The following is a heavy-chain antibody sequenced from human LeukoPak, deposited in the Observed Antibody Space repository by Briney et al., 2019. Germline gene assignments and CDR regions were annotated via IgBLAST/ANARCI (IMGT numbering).Heavy chain of an antibody. CDR1: GFTFSSYW. D-gene: IGHD2/OR15-2a*01. CDR3: VSFYETY. CDR2: VNTDGSDI. Sequence: GGSLRLSCAASGFTFSSYWMHWVRQAPAKGLVWVSRVNTDGSDISYADSVKGRFTISRDNAKNTLYLQMNSLRAEDTAVYYCVSFYETYWGRGTLVTVSS. V-gene: IGHV3-74*01. J-gene: IGHJ4*02.